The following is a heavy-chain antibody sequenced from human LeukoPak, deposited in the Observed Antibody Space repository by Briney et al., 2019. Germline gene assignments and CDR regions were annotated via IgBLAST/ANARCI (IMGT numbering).Heavy chain of an antibody. J-gene: IGHJ3*02. CDR1: GYTFTSYG. V-gene: IGHV1-69*05. CDR2: IIPIFGTA. D-gene: IGHD3-3*01. Sequence: SVKVSCKASGYTFTSYGISWVRQAPGQGLEWMGEIIPIFGTANYAQKFQGRVTITTDESTSTAYMELSSLRSEDTAVYYCARHGGITIFGVAQPGGAFDIWGQGTLVTVSS. CDR3: ARHGGITIFGVAQPGGAFDI.